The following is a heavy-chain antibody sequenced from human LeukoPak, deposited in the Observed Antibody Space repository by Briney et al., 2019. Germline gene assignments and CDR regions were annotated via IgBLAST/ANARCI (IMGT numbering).Heavy chain of an antibody. V-gene: IGHV3-7*01. D-gene: IGHD3-22*01. CDR2: IKQDGSEK. CDR3: ARSSSGYYLTEYFDY. J-gene: IGHJ4*02. CDR1: GFTFSSYW. Sequence: GGSLRLSCAASGFTFSSYWMSWVRQAPGKGLEWVANIKQDGSEKYYVDSVKGRLTISRDNAKNSLYLQMNSLRAEDTAVYYCARSSSGYYLTEYFDYWGQGTLVTVSS.